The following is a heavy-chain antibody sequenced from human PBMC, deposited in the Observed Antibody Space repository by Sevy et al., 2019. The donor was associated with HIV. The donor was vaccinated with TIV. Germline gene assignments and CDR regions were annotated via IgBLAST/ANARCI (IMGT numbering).Heavy chain of an antibody. Sequence: GESLKISCAASGFTFSSYAMHWVRQAPGKGLEWVAVISYDGSNKYYADSVKGRFTISRDNSKNTLYLQMNSLRAEDTAVYYCARGAISPYCGGDCYPGYYYGMDVWGQGTTVTVSS. V-gene: IGHV3-30*04. D-gene: IGHD2-21*02. CDR1: GFTFSSYA. CDR3: ARGAISPYCGGDCYPGYYYGMDV. CDR2: ISYDGSNK. J-gene: IGHJ6*02.